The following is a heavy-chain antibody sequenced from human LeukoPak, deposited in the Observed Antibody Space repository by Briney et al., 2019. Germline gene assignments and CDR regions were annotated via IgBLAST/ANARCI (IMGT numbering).Heavy chain of an antibody. CDR2: INPNSGGT. V-gene: IGHV1-2*02. Sequence: ASVKVSCKASGYTFTGYYMHWMRQAPGQGLEWMGWINPNSGGTNYAQKFQGRVTMTRDTSISTAYMELSRLRSDDTAVYYCARETTNYYGSGSYIYWGQGTLVTVSS. CDR1: GYTFTGYY. D-gene: IGHD3-10*01. CDR3: ARETTNYYGSGSYIY. J-gene: IGHJ4*02.